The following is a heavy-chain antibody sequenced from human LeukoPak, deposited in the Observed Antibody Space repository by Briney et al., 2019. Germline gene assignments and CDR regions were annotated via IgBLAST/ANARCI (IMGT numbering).Heavy chain of an antibody. CDR2: ISYSGDST. J-gene: IGHJ4*02. CDR3: ARGTLAGYFLGY. D-gene: IGHD6-19*01. CDR1: GFTFSSYW. Sequence: PGGSLRLSCAASGFTFSSYWMSWVRQAPGKGLEWVSSISYSGDSTDYADSVKGRLIISRDNSKNTLGLQMNSLRAEDTAIYYCARGTLAGYFLGYWGRGTLVTVSS. V-gene: IGHV3-23*01.